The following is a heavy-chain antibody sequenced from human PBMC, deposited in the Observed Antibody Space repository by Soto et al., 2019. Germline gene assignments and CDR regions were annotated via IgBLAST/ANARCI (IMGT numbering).Heavy chain of an antibody. CDR1: GFTFSNAW. Sequence: EVQLVESGGGLVKPGGSLRLSCAASGFTFSNAWMNWVRQAPGKGLEWVGRIKSKTDGGTTDYAAPVKGRFTISRDDSKNTLYLQMNSLNTEDTAVYYCTTDDSTHYYYYGMDVWGQGTTVTVSS. D-gene: IGHD4-4*01. CDR3: TTDDSTHYYYYGMDV. J-gene: IGHJ6*02. V-gene: IGHV3-15*07. CDR2: IKSKTDGGTT.